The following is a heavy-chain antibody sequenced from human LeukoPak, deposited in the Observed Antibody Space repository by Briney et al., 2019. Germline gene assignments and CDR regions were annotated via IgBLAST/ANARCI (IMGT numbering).Heavy chain of an antibody. CDR3: ARDYYDSSGYNDY. D-gene: IGHD3-22*01. V-gene: IGHV4-39*07. CDR2: IYYSGST. CDR1: GGSISNYY. J-gene: IGHJ4*02. Sequence: PSETLSLTCTVSGGSISNYYWGWIRQAPGKGLEWIGSIYYSGSTYYNPSLKSRVTISVDTSKNQFSLKLSSVTAADTAVYYCARDYYDSSGYNDYWGQGTLVTVSS.